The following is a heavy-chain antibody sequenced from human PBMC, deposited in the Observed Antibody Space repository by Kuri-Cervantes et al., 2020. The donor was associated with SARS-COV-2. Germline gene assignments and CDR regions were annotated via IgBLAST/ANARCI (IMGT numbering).Heavy chain of an antibody. CDR2: ISYDGSNK. V-gene: IGHV3-30*03. CDR1: GFTFSSYG. Sequence: GGSLRLSCAASGFTFSSYGMHWVRQAPGKGLEWVAVISYDGSNKYYADSVKGRFTISRDNSKNTLYLQMNSLRAEDTAVYYCARSPTPYCSSTSCYSYYYYMDVWGKGTTVTVSS. D-gene: IGHD2-2*01. CDR3: ARSPTPYCSSTSCYSYYYYMDV. J-gene: IGHJ6*03.